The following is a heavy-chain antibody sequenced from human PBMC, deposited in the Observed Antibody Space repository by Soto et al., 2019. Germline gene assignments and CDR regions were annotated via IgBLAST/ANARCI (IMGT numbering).Heavy chain of an antibody. CDR1: GGSISSRTYY. Sequence: QLQLQESGPGLVKPSETLSLTCTVSGGSISSRTYYSAWIRQPPGKGLEWIGSISYSGSTSHNLSLKRLTTISVDTSKNQFSLKLRSVTAADTSVYYCARQSYSFGPSNFDYWGQGTLVTVSS. CDR3: ARQSYSFGPSNFDY. V-gene: IGHV4-39*01. J-gene: IGHJ4*02. D-gene: IGHD5-18*01. CDR2: ISYSGST.